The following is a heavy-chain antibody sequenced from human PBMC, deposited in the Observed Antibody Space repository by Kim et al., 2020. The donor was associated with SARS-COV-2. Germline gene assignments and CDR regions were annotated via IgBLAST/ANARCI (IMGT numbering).Heavy chain of an antibody. CDR3: AHMIREESRPGVVARFRTYYYYGIDV. J-gene: IGHJ6*02. Sequence: SGPTLVKPTQTLTLTCTFSGFSLSTSGGGVGWIRQPPGKALEWLALIYWDDDKRYSPSLKSRHTITKENSKNQVVLTMTNMDHVDTATYYSAHMIREESRPGVVARFRTYYYYGIDVWGQGTTVTVSS. V-gene: IGHV2-5*02. CDR2: IYWDDDK. D-gene: IGHD2-15*01. CDR1: GFSLSTSGGG.